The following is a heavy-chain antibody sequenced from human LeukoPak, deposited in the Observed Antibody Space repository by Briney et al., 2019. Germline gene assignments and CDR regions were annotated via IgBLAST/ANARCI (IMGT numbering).Heavy chain of an antibody. J-gene: IGHJ4*02. CDR1: GGTFSSYA. D-gene: IGHD3-9*01. Sequence: SVKVSCKASGGTFSSYAISWVRQAPGQGLEWMGGIIPIFGTANYAQKFQGRVTITTDESTSTAYMELSSLRSEDTAVYYCATDPVLRYFDWLLLWGQGTLVTVSS. V-gene: IGHV1-69*05. CDR3: ATDPVLRYFDWLLL. CDR2: IIPIFGTA.